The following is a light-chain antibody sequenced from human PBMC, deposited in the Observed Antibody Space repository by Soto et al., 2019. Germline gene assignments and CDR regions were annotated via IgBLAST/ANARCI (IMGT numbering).Light chain of an antibody. CDR1: QSVSSY. J-gene: IGKJ1*01. CDR3: QQRSAWT. Sequence: EIVLTQSPATLSLSPGERAILSCRASQSVSSYLAWYQQKPGQAPRLLIYDASSRATDIPARFSGSGSGTDFTITISSLEPEDFAVYYCQQRSAWTFGQGTKVEIK. CDR2: DAS. V-gene: IGKV3-11*01.